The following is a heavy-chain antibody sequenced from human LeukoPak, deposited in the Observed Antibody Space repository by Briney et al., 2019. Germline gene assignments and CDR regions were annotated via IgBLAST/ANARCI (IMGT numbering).Heavy chain of an antibody. D-gene: IGHD5-18*01. V-gene: IGHV4-59*01. CDR1: GGSISSYY. CDR3: AREVDTAMVSP. J-gene: IGHJ5*02. CDR2: IYYSGST. Sequence: SETLSLTCTVSGGSISSYYWSWIRQPPGKGLEWIGYIYYSGSTNYSPSLKSRVTISVDTSKNQFSLKLSSVTAADTAVYYCAREVDTAMVSPWGQGTLVTVSS.